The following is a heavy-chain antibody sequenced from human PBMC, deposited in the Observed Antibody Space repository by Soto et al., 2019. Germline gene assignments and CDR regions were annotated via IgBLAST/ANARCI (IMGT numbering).Heavy chain of an antibody. V-gene: IGHV3-23*01. D-gene: IGHD2-15*01. CDR3: AKDHRIWGRLVEYMDV. CDR2: ISGSGVST. CDR1: GFTFSSYA. J-gene: IGHJ6*02. Sequence: GGSLRLSCAASGFTFSSYALGWVRQAPGRGLECVSAISGSGVSTFYADSVKGRFTISRDTSKNTLYLQMNTLTAEDTAVYYCAKDHRIWGRLVEYMDVPGQGTTVTVSS.